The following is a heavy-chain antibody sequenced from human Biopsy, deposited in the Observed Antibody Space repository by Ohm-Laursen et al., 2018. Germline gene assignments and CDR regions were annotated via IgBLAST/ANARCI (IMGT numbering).Heavy chain of an antibody. J-gene: IGHJ3*02. CDR3: ARSGWPENDAFDI. Sequence: SLRLSRAASGFTFSSYEMSWVRQAPGKGLEWVSVIYSGGSTYYADSVKGRLTISRDNSKNTLYLQMNSLRAEDTAVYYCARSGWPENDAFDIWGQGTMVTVSS. CDR1: GFTFSSYE. CDR2: IYSGGST. D-gene: IGHD6-19*01. V-gene: IGHV3-53*01.